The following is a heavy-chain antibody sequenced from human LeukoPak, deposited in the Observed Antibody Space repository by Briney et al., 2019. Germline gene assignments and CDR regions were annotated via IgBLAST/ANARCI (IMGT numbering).Heavy chain of an antibody. Sequence: GGSLRLSCAASGFAFSSHAMSWVRQAPGKGLEWVSAITDSGGNRQYTDSVKGRFTISRDNSKNTLYLQMDSLRADDTAVYYCAKSSRYGTGWYGKIDYWGQGTLVTVS. CDR1: GFAFSSHA. CDR2: ITDSGGNR. CDR3: AKSSRYGTGWYGKIDY. D-gene: IGHD6-19*01. V-gene: IGHV3-23*01. J-gene: IGHJ4*02.